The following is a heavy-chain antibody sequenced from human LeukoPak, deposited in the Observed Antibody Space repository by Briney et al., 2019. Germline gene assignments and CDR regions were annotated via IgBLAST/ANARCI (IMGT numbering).Heavy chain of an antibody. D-gene: IGHD2-21*02. Sequence: ASVKVSCKASGGTFSTSAISWVRQARGQGLEWMGGIIPMLGTVKYPQKFQDRLTITADASTSTAYLDLSRLGSDDTAVYYCARGGYGDSDPDYYHMDVWGKGTTVTVSS. CDR2: IIPMLGTV. J-gene: IGHJ6*03. CDR3: ARGGYGDSDPDYYHMDV. V-gene: IGHV1-69*13. CDR1: GGTFSTSA.